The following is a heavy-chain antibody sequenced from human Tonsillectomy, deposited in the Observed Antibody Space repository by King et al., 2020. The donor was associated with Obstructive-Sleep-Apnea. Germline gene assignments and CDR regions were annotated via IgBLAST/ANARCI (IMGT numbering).Heavy chain of an antibody. CDR1: GFTFDEYP. D-gene: IGHD1-1*01. J-gene: IGHJ6*02. CDR3: PKDRGGSNWNDYYGMDV. V-gene: IGHV3-9*01. Sequence: VQLVESGGGLVQPGRSLRLSCAASGFTFDEYPMHWVRQAPGKGLEWVSGISRNSGRLTYADSVKGRFTISRDNAKNSLYLQMDSLRPEDTALYYCPKDRGGSNWNDYYGMDVWGQGTTVTVSS. CDR2: ISRNSGRL.